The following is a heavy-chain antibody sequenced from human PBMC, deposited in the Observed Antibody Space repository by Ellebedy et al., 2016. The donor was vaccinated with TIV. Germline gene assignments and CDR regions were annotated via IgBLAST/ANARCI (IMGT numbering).Heavy chain of an antibody. V-gene: IGHV5-10-1*01. CDR1: GYSFTSYW. J-gene: IGHJ6*02. CDR3: ARFGELFDYYYGMDV. Sequence: GESLKISXKGSGYSFTSYWISWVRQMPGKGLEWMGRIDPSDSYTNYSPSFQGHVTISADKSISTAYLQWSSLKASDTAMYYCARFGELFDYYYGMDVWGQGTTVTVSS. CDR2: IDPSDSYT. D-gene: IGHD3-10*01.